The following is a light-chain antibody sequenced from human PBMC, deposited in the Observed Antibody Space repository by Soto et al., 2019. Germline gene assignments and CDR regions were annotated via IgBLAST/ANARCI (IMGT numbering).Light chain of an antibody. Sequence: DIKITHSPSSLSAFFGDRATITCRASQDISNTLNWYQQRPGKAPKLLIYDASNLERGVPSRFSGTRSGTHFTFAITSLQPEDVATYYCQQSDSLPITFGQGTRLEI. CDR1: QDISNT. V-gene: IGKV1-33*01. CDR3: QQSDSLPIT. CDR2: DAS. J-gene: IGKJ5*01.